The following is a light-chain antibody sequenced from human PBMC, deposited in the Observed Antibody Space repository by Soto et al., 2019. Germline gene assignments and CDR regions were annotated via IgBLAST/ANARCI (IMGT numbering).Light chain of an antibody. V-gene: IGLV2-8*01. J-gene: IGLJ3*02. CDR2: EVS. CDR1: SSDVGAYKY. CDR3: TSYVGSNIWV. Sequence: QSVLTQPPSASGSPGQSVTISCTGTSSDVGAYKYFSWYQQYPGKAPKLMLYEVSKRPSGVPDRFSGSRSGNTASLTVSGLQAEDEADYYCTSYVGSNIWVFGGGPTHTVL.